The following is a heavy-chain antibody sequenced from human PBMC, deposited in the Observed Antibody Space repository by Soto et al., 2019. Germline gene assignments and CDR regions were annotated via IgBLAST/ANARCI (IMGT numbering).Heavy chain of an antibody. CDR2: IKSKTDGGTT. D-gene: IGHD1-26*01. CDR1: GFTFSNAW. J-gene: IGHJ4*02. CDR3: VRDDVGVGIDY. V-gene: IGHV3-15*07. Sequence: PGGSLRLSCAASGFTFSNAWMNWVRQAPGKGLEWVGRIKSKTDGGTTDYAAPVKGRFTISRDDSKNTLYLQMNSLKTEDTAVYYCVRDDVGVGIDYWGLGTLVTVSS.